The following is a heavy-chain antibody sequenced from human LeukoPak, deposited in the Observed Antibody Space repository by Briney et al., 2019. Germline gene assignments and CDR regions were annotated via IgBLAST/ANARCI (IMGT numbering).Heavy chain of an antibody. V-gene: IGHV3-74*01. D-gene: IGHD3-10*01. CDR3: ASSRYYYGSGQIDY. CDR2: INSDGSST. Sequence: GGSLRLSCAASGFTFSSYGMHWVRQAPGKGLGWVSRINSDGSSTSYADSVKGRFTISRDNAKNTLYLQMNSLRAEDTAVYYCASSRYYYGSGQIDYWGQGTLVTVSS. CDR1: GFTFSSYG. J-gene: IGHJ4*02.